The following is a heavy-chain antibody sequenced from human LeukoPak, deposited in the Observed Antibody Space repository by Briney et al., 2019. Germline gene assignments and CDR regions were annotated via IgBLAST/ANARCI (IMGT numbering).Heavy chain of an antibody. D-gene: IGHD1-26*01. CDR3: ARDRGSQPFIDY. J-gene: IGHJ4*02. Sequence: SETLXLTCTVSGGSISSGSYYWSWIRQPAGKGLEWIGRIYTSGSTNYNPSLKSRFTISVDTSKNQFSLKLSSVTAADTAVYYCARDRGSQPFIDYWGQGTLVTVSS. V-gene: IGHV4-61*02. CDR2: IYTSGST. CDR1: GGSISSGSYY.